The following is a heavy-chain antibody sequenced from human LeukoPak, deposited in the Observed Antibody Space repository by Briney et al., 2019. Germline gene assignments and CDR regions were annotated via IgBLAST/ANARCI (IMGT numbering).Heavy chain of an antibody. J-gene: IGHJ5*02. D-gene: IGHD6-13*01. Sequence: ASVKVSCKASGGTFSSYAISWVRQAPGQGLEWMGGIIPIFGTANYAQKFQGRVTITTDESTSTAYMELSSLRSEDTAVYYCARALASSSWYRENWFDPWGQGTLVTVSS. CDR2: IIPIFGTA. CDR3: ARALASSSWYRENWFDP. CDR1: GGTFSSYA. V-gene: IGHV1-69*05.